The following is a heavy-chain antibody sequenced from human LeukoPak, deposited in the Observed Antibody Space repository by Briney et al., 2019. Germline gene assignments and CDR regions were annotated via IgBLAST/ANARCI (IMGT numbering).Heavy chain of an antibody. Sequence: GGSLRLSCAASGFTGFTFSSYSMNWARQAPGKGLEWVAYIRSDSTITYYADSVKGRFTISRGNARDLLYLQMNSLRAEDTAVYYCARDPSLDSSGYMVQDAFDIWGQGTMVTVSS. V-gene: IGHV3-48*04. CDR2: IRSDSTIT. CDR1: GFTGFTFSSYS. D-gene: IGHD3-22*01. J-gene: IGHJ3*02. CDR3: ARDPSLDSSGYMVQDAFDI.